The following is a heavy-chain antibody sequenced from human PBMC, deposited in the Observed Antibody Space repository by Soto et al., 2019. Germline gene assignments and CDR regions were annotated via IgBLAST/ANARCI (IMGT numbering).Heavy chain of an antibody. CDR1: GYTFTSYG. D-gene: IGHD6-13*01. V-gene: IGHV1-2*04. Sequence: ASVKVSCKASGYTFTSYGISWVRQAPGQGLEWMGWINPNNGDTNYAQKFQGWVTMTRDTSISTAYMELSRLRSDDTAVYYCARGTYSSSWYYFDYWGQGTLVTVSS. CDR2: INPNNGDT. J-gene: IGHJ4*02. CDR3: ARGTYSSSWYYFDY.